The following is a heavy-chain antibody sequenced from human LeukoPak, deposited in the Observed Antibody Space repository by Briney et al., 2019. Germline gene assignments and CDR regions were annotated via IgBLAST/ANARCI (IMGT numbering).Heavy chain of an antibody. Sequence: PSETLSLTCTVSGGSISSSSYYWGWIRQSPGKGLEWIGSIYYSGSTYYNPSLKSRVTISVDTSKNQFSLKLSSVTAADTAVYYCARGIRRFAPIDYWGQGTLVTVSS. J-gene: IGHJ4*02. D-gene: IGHD3-3*01. V-gene: IGHV4-39*07. CDR1: GGSISSSSYY. CDR2: IYYSGST. CDR3: ARGIRRFAPIDY.